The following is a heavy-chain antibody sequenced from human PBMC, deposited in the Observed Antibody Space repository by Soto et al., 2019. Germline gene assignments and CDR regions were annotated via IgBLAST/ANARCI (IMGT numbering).Heavy chain of an antibody. CDR3: ARHPYYYGSGSYSEHYGMDV. CDR1: GYSFTSYW. CDR2: IYPGDSDT. J-gene: IGHJ6*01. V-gene: IGHV5-51*01. D-gene: IGHD3-10*01. Sequence: ESLKISCKGSGYSFTSYWIGWVRQMPGKGLEWMGIIYPGDSDTRYSPSFQGQVTISADKSISTAYLQWSSLKASDTAMYYCARHPYYYGSGSYSEHYGMDVWGQGTTVTVSS.